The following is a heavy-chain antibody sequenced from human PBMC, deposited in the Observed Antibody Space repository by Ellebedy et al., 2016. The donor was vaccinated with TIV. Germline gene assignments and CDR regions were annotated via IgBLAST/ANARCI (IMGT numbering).Heavy chain of an antibody. V-gene: IGHV4-59*08. CDR1: GGSISSYY. CDR2: IYYSGST. J-gene: IGHJ4*02. D-gene: IGHD4-17*01. CDR3: AGDYGAYFDY. Sequence: MPSETLSLTCTVSGGSISSYYWSWIRQPPGQGLEWIGYIYYSGSTNYNPSLKSRVTISVDMSKNQFSLRLSSVTAADTAVYYCAGDYGAYFDYWGQGTLVTVSS.